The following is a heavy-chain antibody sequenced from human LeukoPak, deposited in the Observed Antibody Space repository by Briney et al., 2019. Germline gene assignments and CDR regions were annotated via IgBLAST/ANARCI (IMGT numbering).Heavy chain of an antibody. V-gene: IGHV4-59*08. CDR3: ARAGPGGPFDY. CDR1: GGSISVYY. CDR2: VSNIGST. J-gene: IGHJ4*02. D-gene: IGHD2-8*02. Sequence: SETLSLTCTVSGGSISVYYWSWSRQPPGKALEWIGYVSNIGSTKYNPSLRSRVTISGDTSRNQFSLKLSSVTAADTAVYYCARAGPGGPFDYWGQGTQVTVSS.